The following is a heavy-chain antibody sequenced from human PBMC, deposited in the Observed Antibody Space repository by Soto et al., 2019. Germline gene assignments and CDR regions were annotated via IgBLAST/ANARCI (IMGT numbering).Heavy chain of an antibody. CDR1: GYPFMSYG. D-gene: IGHD1-26*01. J-gene: IGHJ4*02. CDR2: ITTFNGDT. V-gene: IGHV1-18*01. Sequence: GXSVKVSCKASGYPFMSYGIIWVRQAPGQGLEWMGWITTFNGDTDFAQKFQGRVTLSADTSKSTVYMQLRGLRADDSAVYYCARLLNQRHVVGNAARKGSLDYWGQGTLVTVSS. CDR3: ARLLNQRHVVGNAARKGSLDY.